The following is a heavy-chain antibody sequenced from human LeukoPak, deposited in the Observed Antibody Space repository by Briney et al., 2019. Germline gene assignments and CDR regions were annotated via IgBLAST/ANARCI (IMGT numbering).Heavy chain of an antibody. D-gene: IGHD2-2*01. CDR2: INPNSGGT. Sequence: ASVKVSCKASGGTFSSYAISWVRQAPGQGLEWMGRINPNSGGTNYAQKFQGRVTMTRDTSISTAYMELSRLRSDDTAVYYCARDGGDIVVVPAAIPNWFDPWGQGTLVTVSS. J-gene: IGHJ5*02. CDR3: ARDGGDIVVVPAAIPNWFDP. V-gene: IGHV1-2*06. CDR1: GGTFSSYA.